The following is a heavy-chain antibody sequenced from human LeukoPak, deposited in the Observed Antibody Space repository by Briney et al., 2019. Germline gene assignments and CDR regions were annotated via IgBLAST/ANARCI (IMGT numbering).Heavy chain of an antibody. CDR3: ARGGYSYGSVKDFDY. V-gene: IGHV3-30-3*01. CDR2: ISYDGSNK. D-gene: IGHD5-18*01. CDR1: GFTFSSYA. Sequence: GGSLRLSCAASGFTFSSYAMHWVRQAPGKGLEWVAVISYDGSNKYYADSVKGRLTISRDNSKNTLYLQMNSLRAEDTAVYYCARGGYSYGSVKDFDYWGQGTLVTVSS. J-gene: IGHJ4*02.